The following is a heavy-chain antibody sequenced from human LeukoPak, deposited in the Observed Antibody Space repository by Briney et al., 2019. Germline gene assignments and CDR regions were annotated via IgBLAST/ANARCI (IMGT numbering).Heavy chain of an antibody. CDR2: IYYSGST. J-gene: IGHJ3*02. CDR3: ARHPHYVWFGPDAFDI. CDR1: GGSISSGGYY. Sequence: SQTLSLTCTVSGGSISSGGYYWSWIRQHPGKGLEWIGYIYYSGSTYYNPSLKSRVTISVDTSKNQFSLKLSSVTAADTAVYYCARHPHYVWFGPDAFDIWGQGTMVTVSS. D-gene: IGHD3-10*01. V-gene: IGHV4-31*03.